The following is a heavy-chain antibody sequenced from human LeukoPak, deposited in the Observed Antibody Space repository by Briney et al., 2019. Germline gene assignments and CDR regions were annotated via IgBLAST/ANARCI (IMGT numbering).Heavy chain of an antibody. CDR2: INHSGST. CDR1: GGSFSGYY. J-gene: IGHJ4*02. CDR3: ARGSWVARGDY. V-gene: IGHV4-34*01. D-gene: IGHD7-27*01. Sequence: PSETLSLTCAVYGGSFSGYYWSWIRQPPGKGLEWIGEINHSGSTNYNPSLKSRVTISVDTSKNQFSLKLSSVTAADTAVYYCARGSWVARGDYWGQGTLVTVSS.